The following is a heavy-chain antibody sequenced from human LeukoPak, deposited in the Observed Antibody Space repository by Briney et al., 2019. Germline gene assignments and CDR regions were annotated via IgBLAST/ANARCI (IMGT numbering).Heavy chain of an antibody. CDR2: IYYNGNT. Sequence: SETLSLTCTVSGGSISRYYWSWIRQPPGEGLEWIGPIYYNGNTDYKPSLKSGVTISVDTSNNQFSLKLSSVTAADTAVYYCARHGTQWLRYPNFDYWGQGTLVTVSS. CDR1: GGSISRYY. D-gene: IGHD6-19*01. V-gene: IGHV4-59*08. CDR3: ARHGTQWLRYPNFDY. J-gene: IGHJ4*02.